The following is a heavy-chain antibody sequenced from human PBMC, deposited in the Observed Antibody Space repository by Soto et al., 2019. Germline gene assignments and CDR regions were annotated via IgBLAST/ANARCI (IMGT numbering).Heavy chain of an antibody. CDR3: TRYNYGRFDS. Sequence: EVQLVESGGDLVKPGGSVRLSCTASGLTVSNAWMSWVRQAPGKGLEWVGHIKSKTDGGTTDYAAPVKGRFTISRDDSENTLYLQMNSLKTEDTAVYFCTRYNYGRFDSWGQGTLVTVSS. J-gene: IGHJ4*02. CDR2: IKSKTDGGTT. V-gene: IGHV3-15*01. D-gene: IGHD5-18*01. CDR1: GLTVSNAW.